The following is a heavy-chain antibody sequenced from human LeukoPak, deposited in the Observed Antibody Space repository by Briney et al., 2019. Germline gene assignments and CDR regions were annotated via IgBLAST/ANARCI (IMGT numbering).Heavy chain of an antibody. Sequence: SQTLSLTCAISGDSVSSNSAAWNWISQSPSRGLEWLGRTYYRSKSYNDYAVSVKSRITINPDTSKNQFSLQLNSVTPEDTAVYCCGRGIQYSRNDVFDYWGQGTLVTVSS. J-gene: IGHJ4*02. CDR3: GRGIQYSRNDVFDY. V-gene: IGHV6-1*01. D-gene: IGHD1-20*01. CDR1: GDSVSSNSAA. CDR2: TYYRSKSYN.